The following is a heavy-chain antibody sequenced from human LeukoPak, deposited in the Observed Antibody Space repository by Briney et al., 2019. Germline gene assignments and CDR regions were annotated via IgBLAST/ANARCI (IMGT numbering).Heavy chain of an antibody. V-gene: IGHV1-69*05. CDR2: IIPIFGTA. CDR1: GGTFSSYA. D-gene: IGHD3-22*01. CDR3: ALSLYYYDSSGYLTFPYYFDY. Sequence: SVKVSCKASGGTFSSYAISWVRQAPGQGLEWMGGIIPIFGTANYAQKFQGRVTITTDESTSTAYMELSSLRSEDTAVYYCALSLYYYDSSGYLTFPYYFDYWGQGTLVTVSS. J-gene: IGHJ4*02.